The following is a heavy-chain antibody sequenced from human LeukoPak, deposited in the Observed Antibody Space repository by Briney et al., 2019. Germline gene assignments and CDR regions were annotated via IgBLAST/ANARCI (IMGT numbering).Heavy chain of an antibody. CDR2: INPNSGGT. CDR3: ARTNVVATVHYFDY. CDR1: GYTFTGYY. D-gene: IGHD5-12*01. Sequence: ASVKVSCTASGYTFTGYYMHWVRQAPGQGLEWMGWINPNSGGTNYAQKFQGRVTITRDTSISTAYMELSRLRSDDTAVYYCARTNVVATVHYFDYWGQGTLVTVSS. V-gene: IGHV1-2*02. J-gene: IGHJ4*02.